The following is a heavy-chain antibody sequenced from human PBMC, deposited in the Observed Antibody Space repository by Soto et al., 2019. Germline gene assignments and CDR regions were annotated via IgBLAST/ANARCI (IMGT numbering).Heavy chain of an antibody. J-gene: IGHJ4*02. Sequence: PGGSLRLSCEASGFAFDVHSTNWVRQVPGRGLEWVSSITSHSVYILYADSVRGRFTISRDNAKNSVYLQLSGLRDDDTAVYYCARGVSYDESGHYRSLVFDXWGQGALVTVSX. CDR3: ARGVSYDESGHYRSLVFDX. D-gene: IGHD3-22*01. CDR2: ITSHSVYI. CDR1: GFAFDVHS. V-gene: IGHV3-21*01.